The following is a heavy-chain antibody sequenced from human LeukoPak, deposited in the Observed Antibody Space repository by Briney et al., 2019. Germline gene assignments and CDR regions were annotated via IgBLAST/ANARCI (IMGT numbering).Heavy chain of an antibody. CDR1: GFTFSSYD. J-gene: IGHJ4*02. Sequence: GGSLRLSCAASGFTFSSYDMNWLRQAPGKGLEWVSYISTSGSTIYYADSVKGRFTVSRDNSKNTLYLQMNSLRAEDTAVYYCAKQLYYYDSSAYSPHYYFDYWGQGTLVTVSS. CDR3: AKQLYYYDSSAYSPHYYFDY. CDR2: ISTSGSTI. V-gene: IGHV3-48*03. D-gene: IGHD3-22*01.